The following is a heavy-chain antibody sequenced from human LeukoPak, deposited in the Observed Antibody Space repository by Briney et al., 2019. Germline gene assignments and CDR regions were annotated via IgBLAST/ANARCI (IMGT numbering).Heavy chain of an antibody. J-gene: IGHJ4*02. CDR2: IDAGNGDT. CDR1: GYTFTSYA. V-gene: IGHV1-3*01. Sequence: EASVKVSFTASGYTFTSYAMHWVRQAPGQRFEWMGWIDAGNGDTRYSQKFQGRVTITRDTSASTAYIELRSLRSEDTAMYYCARGSTSDWPLDHWGQETLVTISS. D-gene: IGHD2-2*01. CDR3: ARGSTSDWPLDH.